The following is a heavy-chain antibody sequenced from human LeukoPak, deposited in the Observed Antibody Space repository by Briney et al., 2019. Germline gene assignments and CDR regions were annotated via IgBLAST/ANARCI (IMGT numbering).Heavy chain of an antibody. J-gene: IGHJ4*02. CDR1: GYTFTGYY. CDR2: INPNSGGT. CDR3: ARALGSTVTTRRSNFDY. Sequence: ASVKVSCKASGYTFTGYYMHWVRQAPGQGLEWMGWINPNSGGTNYAQKFQGRVTMTRDTFISTAYMELSRLRSDDTAVYYCARALGSTVTTRRSNFDYWGQGTLVTVSS. V-gene: IGHV1-2*02. D-gene: IGHD4-17*01.